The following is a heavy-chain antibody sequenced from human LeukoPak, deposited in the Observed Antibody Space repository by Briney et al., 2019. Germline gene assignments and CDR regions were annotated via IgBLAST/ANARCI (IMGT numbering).Heavy chain of an antibody. J-gene: IGHJ4*02. CDR3: ARSDQADDY. V-gene: IGHV3-74*01. D-gene: IGHD2-2*01. Sequence: GGSLRLSCAASGFTFSSYWMHWVRQVPGKGLGWVARTNPGGSSITYADSVKGRFTISRDNAKSTLYLQMDSLRAEDTGVYYCARSDQADDYWGQGTLVTVSS. CDR2: TNPGGSSI. CDR1: GFTFSSYW.